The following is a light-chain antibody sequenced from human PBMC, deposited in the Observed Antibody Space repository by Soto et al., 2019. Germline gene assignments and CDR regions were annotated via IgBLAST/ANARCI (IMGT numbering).Light chain of an antibody. CDR1: ISNIGTNP. CDR2: SNN. V-gene: IGLV1-44*01. J-gene: IGLJ3*02. CDR3: AAWDDSLNVWV. Sequence: QSVLTQPPSASGTPGQRVTISCSGSISNIGTNPVNWYQQLPGTAPKLLIYSNNQRPSGVPDRFSGSKSGTSASLAISGLQSEDEADYCCAAWDDSLNVWVFGGGTKVTVL.